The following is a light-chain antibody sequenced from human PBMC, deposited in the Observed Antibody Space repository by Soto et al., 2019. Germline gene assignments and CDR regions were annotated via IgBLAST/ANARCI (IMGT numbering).Light chain of an antibody. CDR2: NVY. CDR1: SSDVGAYNF. V-gene: IGLV2-14*03. Sequence: QSVLTQPASVSGSPGQSITLSCTGTSSDVGAYNFVSWHQQHPGKAPKLIIYNVYDRPSGISYRFSGSKSGNTASLTISGLQGEDEADYYCSSYTISRTYVFGTGTKLTVL. J-gene: IGLJ1*01. CDR3: SSYTISRTYV.